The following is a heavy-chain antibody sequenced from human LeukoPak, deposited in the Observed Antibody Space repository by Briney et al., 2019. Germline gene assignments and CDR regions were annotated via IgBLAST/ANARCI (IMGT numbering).Heavy chain of an antibody. D-gene: IGHD3-22*01. J-gene: IGHJ3*01. V-gene: IGHV3-23*01. CDR1: GFTFSSYA. CDR3: ATRPRDSSGYYLGAFDG. Sequence: GGSLRLSCEASGFTFSSYAMAWVRQAPGKGLDWVSVIGASGADTYYSDSAKGRFTVSRDNSKDTLFLHMSSLRAEDTAVYFCATRPRDSSGYYLGAFDGWGQGTTVTVSS. CDR2: IGASGADT.